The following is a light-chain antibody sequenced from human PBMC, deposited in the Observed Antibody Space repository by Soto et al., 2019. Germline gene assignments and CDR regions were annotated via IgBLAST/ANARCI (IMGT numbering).Light chain of an antibody. CDR2: GAS. CDR1: QSVSRD. J-gene: IGKJ1*01. Sequence: TPSRGNRFLTSGVGATLSSRASQSVSRDLAWYQHKPGQAPRLLIYGASTRATGIPARFSGSGSGTEFTLTISSLQPEDFAAYYCHQYNNSPPTFGEGTKVDIK. CDR3: HQYNNSPPT. V-gene: IGKV3-15*01.